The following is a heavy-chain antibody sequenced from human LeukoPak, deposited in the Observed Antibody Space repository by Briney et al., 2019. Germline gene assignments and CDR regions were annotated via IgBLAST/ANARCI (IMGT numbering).Heavy chain of an antibody. CDR2: IHHDGSNK. CDR3: AKDGYGSGGRWFDP. V-gene: IGHV3-30*02. CDR1: GFTFSSYG. D-gene: IGHD3-10*01. Sequence: GGSLRLSCAASGFTFSSYGMHWVRQAPGKGLDWVAFIHHDGSNKYYADSVRGRFTISRDRSKNTLYLQMNSLRAEDSAVYFCAKDGYGSGGRWFDPWGRGTLVTVSS. J-gene: IGHJ5*02.